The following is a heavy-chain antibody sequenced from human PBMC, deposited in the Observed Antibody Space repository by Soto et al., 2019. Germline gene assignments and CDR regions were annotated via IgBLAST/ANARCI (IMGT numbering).Heavy chain of an antibody. J-gene: IGHJ6*03. Sequence: SLRLSCAASGFTFSDYYMSWIRQAPGKGLEWVSYISSSGSTIYYADSVKGRFTISRDNAKNSLYLQMNSLRAEDTAVYYCARPSAGPNYYYYYMDVWGKGTTVTVSS. V-gene: IGHV3-11*01. CDR1: GFTFSDYY. CDR3: ARPSAGPNYYYYYMDV. CDR2: ISSSGSTI. D-gene: IGHD3-10*01.